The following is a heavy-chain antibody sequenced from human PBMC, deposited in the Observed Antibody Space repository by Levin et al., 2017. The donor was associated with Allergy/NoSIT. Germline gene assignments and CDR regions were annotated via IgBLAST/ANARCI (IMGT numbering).Heavy chain of an antibody. CDR2: IWYDGSNK. D-gene: IGHD6-13*01. V-gene: IGHV3-33*01. CDR3: ARDGSSYLLDAFDI. CDR1: GFTFSSYG. Sequence: GGSLRLSCAASGFTFSSYGMHWVRQAPGKGLEWVAVIWYDGSNKYYADSVKGRFTISRDNSKNTLYLQMNSLRAEDTAVYYCARDGSSYLLDAFDIWGQGTMVTVSS. J-gene: IGHJ3*02.